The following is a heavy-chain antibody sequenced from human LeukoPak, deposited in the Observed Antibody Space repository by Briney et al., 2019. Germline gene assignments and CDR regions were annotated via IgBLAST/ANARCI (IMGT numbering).Heavy chain of an antibody. J-gene: IGHJ5*02. CDR2: ISAYNGNT. Sequence: GASVKVSCKASGGTFSSYAISWVRQAPGQGLEWMGWISAYNGNTNYAQKLQGRVTMTTDTSTSTAYMELRSLRSDDTAVYYCARDQGISGYDSSDWFDPWGQGTLVTVSS. CDR3: ARDQGISGYDSSDWFDP. CDR1: GGTFSSYA. V-gene: IGHV1-18*01. D-gene: IGHD5-12*01.